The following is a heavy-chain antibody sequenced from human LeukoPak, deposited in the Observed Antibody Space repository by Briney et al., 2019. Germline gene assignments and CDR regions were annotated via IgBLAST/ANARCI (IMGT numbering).Heavy chain of an antibody. J-gene: IGHJ3*02. CDR1: GFIFSNYG. V-gene: IGHV3-33*01. CDR3: ARDRGSGYAFDI. D-gene: IGHD3-22*01. CDR2: IWYDGSNK. Sequence: GRALRLSCAASGFIFSNYGMHWVRQAPGKGLEWVALIWYDGSNKYYADSVEGRFTMSRDSSKNTLYLQMNSLRAEDTAVYYCARDRGSGYAFDIWGQGTMVTVSS.